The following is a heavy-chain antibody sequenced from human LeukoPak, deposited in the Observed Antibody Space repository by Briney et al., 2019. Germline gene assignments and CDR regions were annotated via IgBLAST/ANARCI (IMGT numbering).Heavy chain of an antibody. CDR1: GITFSSYA. J-gene: IGHJ4*02. CDR2: ISASGGST. Sequence: GGSLRLSCAASGITFSSYAMSWVRQAPGKGLEWVSDISASGGSTYYADSVKGRFTVSRDNSKNTLYLQMSSLRADDTAVYYCAKGPRQQLVTRFDNWGQGTLVTVSS. CDR3: AKGPRQQLVTRFDN. V-gene: IGHV3-23*01. D-gene: IGHD6-13*01.